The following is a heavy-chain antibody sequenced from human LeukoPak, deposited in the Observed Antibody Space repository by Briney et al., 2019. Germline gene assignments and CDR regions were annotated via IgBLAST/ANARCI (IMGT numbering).Heavy chain of an antibody. CDR3: ATDDRDYYYYYMDV. D-gene: IGHD3-10*01. J-gene: IGHJ6*03. V-gene: IGHV3-21*01. CDR2: ISSTGGDI. CDR1: GFTFSIYG. Sequence: PGGSLRLSCAASGFTFSIYGMNWVRQAPGKGLEWVSSISSTGGDIYYADSVRGRFTISRDNAKNSLYLQLNRLRAEDTAVYFRATDDRDYYYYYMDVWGKGTTLTVSS.